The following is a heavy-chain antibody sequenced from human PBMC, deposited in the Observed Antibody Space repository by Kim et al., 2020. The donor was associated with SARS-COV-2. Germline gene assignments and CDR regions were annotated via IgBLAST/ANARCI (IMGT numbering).Heavy chain of an antibody. CDR2: ISYDGSNK. V-gene: IGHV3-30*18. CDR3: AKMAHYDFWSGYCDY. J-gene: IGHJ4*02. Sequence: GGSLRLSCAASGFTFSSYGMHWVRQAPGKGLEWVAVISYDGSNKYYADSVKGRFTISRDNSKNTLYLQMNSLRAEDTAVYYCAKMAHYDFWSGYCDYWGQGTLVTVSS. CDR1: GFTFSSYG. D-gene: IGHD3-3*01.